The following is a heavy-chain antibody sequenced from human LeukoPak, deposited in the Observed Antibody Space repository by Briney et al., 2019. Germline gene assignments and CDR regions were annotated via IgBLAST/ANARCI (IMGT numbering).Heavy chain of an antibody. J-gene: IGHJ3*01. CDR2: IISLLQTP. Sequence: SVKVSCKASGGTFSSYATSWVRPAPGQGLEWVGGIISLLQTPNYAQQFQGKVTITTDDSTSTAYMELSGLRSEDTAVYYCARGALVGSTPLYSDAFDVWGQGTRVIVSS. D-gene: IGHD1-26*01. CDR3: ARGALVGSTPLYSDAFDV. CDR1: GGTFSSYA. V-gene: IGHV1-69*05.